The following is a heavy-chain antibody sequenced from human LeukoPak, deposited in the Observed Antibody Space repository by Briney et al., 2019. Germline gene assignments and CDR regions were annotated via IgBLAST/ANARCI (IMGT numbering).Heavy chain of an antibody. CDR1: GFTFSSYA. CDR2: ISGSGGST. CDR3: AKPGPAYDSSGYFNY. V-gene: IGHV3-23*01. J-gene: IGHJ4*02. D-gene: IGHD3-22*01. Sequence: VGSLRLSCAASGFTFSSYAMSWVRQAPGKGLEWVSAISGSGGSTYYADSVKGRFTISRDNSKDTLYLQMNSLRADDTALYYCAKPGPAYDSSGYFNYWGQGTLVTVSS.